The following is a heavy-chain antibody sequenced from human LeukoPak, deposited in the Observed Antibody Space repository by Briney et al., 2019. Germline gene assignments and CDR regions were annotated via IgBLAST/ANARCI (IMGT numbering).Heavy chain of an antibody. CDR2: IIPIFGTA. V-gene: IGHV1-69*13. J-gene: IGHJ6*02. CDR1: GGTFSSYA. Sequence: SVKVSCKASGGTFSSYAISWVRQAPGQGLEWMGGIIPIFGTANYAQKFQGRVTITADESTSTAYMELSSLRSEDTAVYYCARAGDIVVVPTGELDYYGMDVWGQGTTVTVSS. D-gene: IGHD2-2*01. CDR3: ARAGDIVVVPTGELDYYGMDV.